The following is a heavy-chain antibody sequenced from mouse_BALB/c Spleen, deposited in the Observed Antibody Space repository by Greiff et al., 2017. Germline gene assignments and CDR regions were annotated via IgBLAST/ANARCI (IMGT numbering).Heavy chain of an antibody. CDR3: ARVLVTGLAY. CDR1: GFSLTGYG. CDR2: IWAGGST. J-gene: IGHJ3*01. V-gene: IGHV2-9*02. Sequence: QVQLQQSGPGLVAPSQSLSITCTVSGFSLTGYGVNWVRQPPGKGLEWLGVIWAGGSTNYNSALMSRLSISKDNSKSQVFLKMNSLQTDDTAMYYCARVLVTGLAYWGQGTLVTVSA. D-gene: IGHD4-1*01.